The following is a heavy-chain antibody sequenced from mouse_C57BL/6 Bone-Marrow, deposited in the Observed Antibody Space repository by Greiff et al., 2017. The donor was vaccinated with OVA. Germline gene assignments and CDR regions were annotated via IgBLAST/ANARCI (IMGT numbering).Heavy chain of an antibody. J-gene: IGHJ2*01. Sequence: VQLQQSGPELVKPGASVKIPCKASGYTFTDYNMDWVKQSHGKSLEWIGDINPNNGGTIYNQKFKGKATLTVDKSSSTAYMELRSLTSEDTAVYYCARKGVGYGSPYYFDYWGQGTTLTVSS. CDR2: INPNNGGT. V-gene: IGHV1-18*01. CDR1: GYTFTDYN. CDR3: ARKGVGYGSPYYFDY. D-gene: IGHD1-1*01.